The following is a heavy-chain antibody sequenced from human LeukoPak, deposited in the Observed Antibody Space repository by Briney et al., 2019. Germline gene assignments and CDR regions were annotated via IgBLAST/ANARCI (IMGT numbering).Heavy chain of an antibody. CDR1: GFTFSSYE. J-gene: IGHJ4*02. V-gene: IGHV3-48*03. CDR2: ISSSGSTI. Sequence: PGGSLRLSCAASGFTFSSYEMNWVRQAPGKGLEWVSYISSSGSTIYYADSVKGRFTISRDNAKNSLYLQMNSLRAEDTAVYYCAKGGPSFDFDYWGQGTLVTISS. CDR3: AKGGPSFDFDY. D-gene: IGHD2/OR15-2a*01.